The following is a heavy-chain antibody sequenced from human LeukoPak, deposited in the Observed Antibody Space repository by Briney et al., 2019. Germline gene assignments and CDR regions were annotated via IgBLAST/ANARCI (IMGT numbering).Heavy chain of an antibody. V-gene: IGHV4-4*07. CDR1: GGSISSYH. D-gene: IGHD2-21*02. J-gene: IGHJ5*02. Sequence: SEALSLSCSVSGGSISSYHWSWIPQTAGKVLESIGRICTSGSTNYNPSLKSRVTMSVDTAKNQFALEQSAVTAPDRALYCLARGGGDWGYNWFDPWGQGTLVTVSS. CDR2: ICTSGST. CDR3: ARGGGDWGYNWFDP.